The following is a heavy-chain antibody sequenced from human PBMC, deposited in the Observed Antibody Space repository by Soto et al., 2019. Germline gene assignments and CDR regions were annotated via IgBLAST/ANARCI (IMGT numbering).Heavy chain of an antibody. V-gene: IGHV4-59*01. D-gene: IGHD4-17*01. J-gene: IGHJ4*02. CDR3: ARWGTTVTVFDY. CDR1: GGSISSYY. Sequence: SETLSLTCTVSGGSISSYYWSWIRQPPGKGLEWIGYIYYSGSTNYHPTLKSRGTIAVDTSKNQFTLMLSLVTAADTAVYYCARWGTTVTVFDYCGQGTLVTVSS. CDR2: IYYSGST.